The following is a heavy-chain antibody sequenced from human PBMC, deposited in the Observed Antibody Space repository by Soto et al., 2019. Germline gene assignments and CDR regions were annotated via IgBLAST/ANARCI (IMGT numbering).Heavy chain of an antibody. V-gene: IGHV1-24*01. CDR2: FDPEDGET. Sequence: ASVKVSCKVSGYTLTELSMHWARQAPGKGLEWMGGFDPEDGETMYAQKFQGRVTMTEDTSADTAYMELNSLRAEDTAVYYCAKDPTVVVTPDALDIWGQGTMVTVSS. J-gene: IGHJ3*02. D-gene: IGHD2-21*02. CDR3: AKDPTVVVTPDALDI. CDR1: GYTLTELS.